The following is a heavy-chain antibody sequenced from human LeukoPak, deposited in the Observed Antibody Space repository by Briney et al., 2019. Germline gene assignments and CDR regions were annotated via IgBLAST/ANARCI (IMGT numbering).Heavy chain of an antibody. J-gene: IGHJ4*02. CDR1: GFTFSRSA. D-gene: IGHD5-24*01. V-gene: IGHV3-30*04. Sequence: PGRSLRLSCAASGFTFSRSAMHWVRQPPGKGLEWMAVISNDGMRKFHEDSVKGRFTISRENSKNTLYLQMDRLTTEDTALYYCARRRDGYNPELDYWGQGTLVTVSS. CDR3: ARRRDGYNPELDY. CDR2: ISNDGMRK.